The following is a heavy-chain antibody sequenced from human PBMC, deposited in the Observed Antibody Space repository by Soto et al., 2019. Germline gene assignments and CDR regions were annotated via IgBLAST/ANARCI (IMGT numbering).Heavy chain of an antibody. D-gene: IGHD3-22*01. J-gene: IGHJ3*02. V-gene: IGHV4-31*03. CDR2: IYYSGST. Sequence: QVQLQESGPGLVKPSQTLSLTCTVSGGTISSGGYYWSWIRQHPGKGLEWFGYIYYSGSTYYNPSLKSRVTISVDTSKNQFSLKLSSVTAADTAVYYCARDSPDYYDSSGYYGADAFDIWGQGTMVTVSS. CDR3: ARDSPDYYDSSGYYGADAFDI. CDR1: GGTISSGGYY.